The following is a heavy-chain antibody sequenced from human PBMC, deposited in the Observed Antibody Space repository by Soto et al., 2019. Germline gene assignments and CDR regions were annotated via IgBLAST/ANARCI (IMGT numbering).Heavy chain of an antibody. CDR1: GGSISSGGYS. V-gene: IGHV4-30-2*05. J-gene: IGHJ4*02. CDR2: IYHSGST. D-gene: IGHD3-22*01. Sequence: SETLSLTCAVSGGSISSGGYSWSWIRQPPGKGLEWIGYIYHSGSTYYNPSLKSRVTISVDTSKNQFSLKLSSVTAADTAVYYCALVSYYYDSSGYHHFCGQGTLATVSS. CDR3: ALVSYYYDSSGYHHF.